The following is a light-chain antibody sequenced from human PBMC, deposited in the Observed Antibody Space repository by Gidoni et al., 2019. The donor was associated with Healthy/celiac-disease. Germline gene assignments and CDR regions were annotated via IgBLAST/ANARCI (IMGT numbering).Light chain of an antibody. J-gene: IGKJ4*01. Sequence: ELVLPPSPGTLSLSPGERATLSCRASQSVSICYLAWYQHKPGQAPRLLIDGASSRATGIPDRCSGSGSGTDFTLTISRLEPEDVAVYYCQQYGSSPLTCGGGTKVEIK. CDR2: GAS. V-gene: IGKV3-20*01. CDR1: QSVSICY. CDR3: QQYGSSPLT.